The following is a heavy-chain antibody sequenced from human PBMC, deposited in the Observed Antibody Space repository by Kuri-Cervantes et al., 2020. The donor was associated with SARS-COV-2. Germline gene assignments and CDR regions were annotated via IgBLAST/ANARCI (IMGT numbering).Heavy chain of an antibody. CDR3: ARGGLWCGVLIAYYDYIDV. CDR2: INCSGGRK. Sequence: GASQKISCAASEFTIDDYGLSWRRQARGEGLGWGCGINCSGGRKGYANFEKCRFTISDDYSKNTLYLQMGSLRAEDMVVYYGARGGLWCGVLIAYYDYIDVWGKGTTVTVSS. CDR1: EFTIDDYG. J-gene: IGHJ6*03. D-gene: IGHD3-16*01. V-gene: IGHV3-20*04.